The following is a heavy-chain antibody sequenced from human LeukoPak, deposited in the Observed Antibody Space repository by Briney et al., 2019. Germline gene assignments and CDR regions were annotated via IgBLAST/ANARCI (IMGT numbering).Heavy chain of an antibody. CDR1: GGSISSYY. V-gene: IGHV4-4*07. D-gene: IGHD3-3*01. CDR2: IYTSGST. CDR3: AAEPPPRDFWSGYLW. Sequence: SETLSLTCTVSGGSISSYYWSWIRQPAGKGLEWIGRIYTSGSTNYNPSLKSRVTMSVDTSKNQFSLKLSSVTAADTAVYYCAAEPPPRDFWSGYLWWGQGTLVTVSS. J-gene: IGHJ4*02.